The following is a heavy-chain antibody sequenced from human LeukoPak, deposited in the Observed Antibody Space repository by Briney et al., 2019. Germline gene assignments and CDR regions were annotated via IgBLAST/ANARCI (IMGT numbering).Heavy chain of an antibody. V-gene: IGHV3-21*01. Sequence: GGSLRLSCAASGFTFSTYAMSWVRQAPGKGLEWVSSIRSSSSYIYYADSVKGRFTISRDDAKNSLYLQVNSLRAEDTAVYYCARVYPYSGSYYNFDYWGQGTLVTVSS. J-gene: IGHJ4*02. CDR3: ARVYPYSGSYYNFDY. CDR2: IRSSSSYI. CDR1: GFTFSTYA. D-gene: IGHD1-26*01.